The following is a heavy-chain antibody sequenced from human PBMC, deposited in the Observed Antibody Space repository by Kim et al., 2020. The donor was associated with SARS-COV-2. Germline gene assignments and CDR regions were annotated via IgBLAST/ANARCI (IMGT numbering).Heavy chain of an antibody. Sequence: LKSRVTISVDTSKNQFSLKLSSVTAADTAVYYCARQGPAVAGLLYAFDYWGQGTLVTVSS. V-gene: IGHV4-39*01. D-gene: IGHD6-19*01. J-gene: IGHJ4*02. CDR3: ARQGPAVAGLLYAFDY.